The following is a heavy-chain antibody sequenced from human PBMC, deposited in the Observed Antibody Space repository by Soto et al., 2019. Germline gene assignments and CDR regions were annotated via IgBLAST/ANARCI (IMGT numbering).Heavy chain of an antibody. Sequence: SLTICNKGSEDSFTNSWNGLWRQMPGKGLEWMGIINPGDSNIRYSPSFQGQVTLSANKSTNTAYLQWSSLKASDTAMYYCVIQRTSTESYSFWVQGALVTGSS. J-gene: IGHJ4*02. D-gene: IGHD1-26*01. CDR3: VIQRTSTESYSF. CDR1: EDSFTNSW. CDR2: INPGDSNI. V-gene: IGHV5-51*01.